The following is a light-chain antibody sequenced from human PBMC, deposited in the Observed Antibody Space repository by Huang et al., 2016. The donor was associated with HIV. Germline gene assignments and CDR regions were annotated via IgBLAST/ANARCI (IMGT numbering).Light chain of an antibody. V-gene: IGKV2-28*01. CDR3: MRALETRRT. CDR1: QSLLHSNGYNY. J-gene: IGKJ1*01. Sequence: DIVMTQSPISLPVTPGESASISCRSSQSLLHSNGYNYLDWYLQKPGQSPQLLIFLVYHRPSGLPYRVSRSASGKNFTRKSGERQAEESGVYYCMRALETRRTFRQEPGLGIK. CDR2: LVY.